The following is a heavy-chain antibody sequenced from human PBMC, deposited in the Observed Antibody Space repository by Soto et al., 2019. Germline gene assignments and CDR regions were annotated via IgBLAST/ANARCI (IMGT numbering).Heavy chain of an antibody. J-gene: IGHJ4*02. D-gene: IGHD3-16*01. CDR1: GFTVSNNH. CDR2: VHGGGST. CDR3: AGRLTTAASLDY. V-gene: IGHV3-53*01. Sequence: VQLVESGGGLIQPGGSLRLSCAASGFTVSNNHMTWVRQAAGKGLELVSFVHGGGSTSYADSVKGRFTISRDNSKNTLYLQRDSLRAEQTAIYYCAGRLTTAASLDYWGRGTLVTVSS.